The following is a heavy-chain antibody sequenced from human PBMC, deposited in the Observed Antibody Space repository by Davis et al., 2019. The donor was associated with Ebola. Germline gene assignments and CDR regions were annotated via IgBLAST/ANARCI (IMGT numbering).Heavy chain of an antibody. D-gene: IGHD3-16*01. CDR3: ASTMRLHLGETYDY. CDR2: ISSSSSYI. J-gene: IGHJ4*02. Sequence: GESLKISCAASGFNFRSYGMHWVRQAPGKGLEWVSSISSSSSYIYYADSVKGRFTISRDNAKNSLYLQMNSLRAEDTAVYYCASTMRLHLGETYDYWGQGTLVTVSS. V-gene: IGHV3-21*04. CDR1: GFNFRSYG.